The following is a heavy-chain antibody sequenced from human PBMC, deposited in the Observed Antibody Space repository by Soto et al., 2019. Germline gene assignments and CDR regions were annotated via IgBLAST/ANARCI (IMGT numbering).Heavy chain of an antibody. D-gene: IGHD2-15*01. Sequence: QVQLVQSGAEVKKPGSSVKVSCKASGGTFSSYTISWVRQAPGQGLEWMGRIIPILGIANYAQKFQGRVTITADKSTSTAYMELSRLRSEETAVYYCARGRVVVVAASYGMDVWGQGTTVNVA. V-gene: IGHV1-69*02. J-gene: IGHJ6*02. CDR3: ARGRVVVVAASYGMDV. CDR1: GGTFSSYT. CDR2: IIPILGIA.